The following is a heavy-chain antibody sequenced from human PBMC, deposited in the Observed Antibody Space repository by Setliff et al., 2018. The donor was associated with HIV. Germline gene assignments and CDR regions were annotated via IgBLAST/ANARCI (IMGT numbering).Heavy chain of an antibody. D-gene: IGHD3-3*01. CDR1: GYTFSSNY. J-gene: IGHJ4*02. V-gene: IGHV1-46*01. CDR2: INPTGDIT. Sequence: ASVKVSCKASGYTFSSNYMHWVRQAPGQGLEWMGLINPTGDITFYPQKFQARVTMTRDTSASTVYLELRSLRSEDTAVYYCARDGASGSGYYWADYWGQGTLVTVSS. CDR3: ARDGASGSGYYWADY.